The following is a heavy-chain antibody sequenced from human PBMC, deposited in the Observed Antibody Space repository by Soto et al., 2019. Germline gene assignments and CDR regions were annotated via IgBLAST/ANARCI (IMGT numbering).Heavy chain of an antibody. V-gene: IGHV1-8*01. D-gene: IGHD3-22*01. CDR1: GYTFTSYD. J-gene: IGHJ4*02. CDR2: MNPNSGNT. Sequence: QVQLVQSGAEVKKPGASVKVSCKASGYTFTSYDINWVRQATGQGLEWMGWMNPNSGNTGYAQKFQGRFTMTRNTSISTAYRELSSLRSEDTAVYYCARADYYDRSGYLLPCGYWGQGTLVTVSS. CDR3: ARADYYDRSGYLLPCGY.